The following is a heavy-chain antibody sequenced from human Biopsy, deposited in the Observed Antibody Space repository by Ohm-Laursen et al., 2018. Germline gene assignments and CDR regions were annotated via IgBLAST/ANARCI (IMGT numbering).Heavy chain of an antibody. V-gene: IGHV1-69*04. CDR1: GGSLITYA. CDR3: ASLEDRTFDK. J-gene: IGHJ4*02. CDR2: IIPILHVP. Sequence: SSVKVSCKASGGSLITYAISWVRQAPGQGLEWMGRIIPILHVPTYAQSFQGRVTISADKSTSTAYMELSGLRSEDTAVYYCASLEDRTFDKWGQGTLVTVSS.